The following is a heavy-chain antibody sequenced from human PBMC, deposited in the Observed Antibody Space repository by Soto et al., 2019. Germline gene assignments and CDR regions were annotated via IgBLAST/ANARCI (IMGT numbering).Heavy chain of an antibody. J-gene: IGHJ4*02. V-gene: IGHV3-30*18. D-gene: IGHD1-26*01. Sequence: QSVGSLRLSCVGSGFTFSNYGMHWVRQPPGKGLEWVALISDDGDKRYYADSVRGRLIISRDNSKDTLYLQMNSLGPDDTAVYFCAKARVRIVGANSFDYWGQGTPVTVSS. CDR2: ISDDGDKR. CDR3: AKARVRIVGANSFDY. CDR1: GFTFSNYG.